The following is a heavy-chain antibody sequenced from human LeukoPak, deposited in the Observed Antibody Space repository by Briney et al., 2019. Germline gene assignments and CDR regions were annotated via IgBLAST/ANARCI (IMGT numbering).Heavy chain of an antibody. D-gene: IGHD2-2*01. CDR1: GFTFSSYG. CDR2: IRYDGSNK. J-gene: IGHJ6*04. CDR3: AKDRGDIVVVPAAMDV. Sequence: GGSLRLSRAASGFTFSSYGMHWVRQAPGKGLEWVAFIRYDGSNKYYADSVKGRFTISRDNSKNTLYLQMNSLRAEDTAVYYCAKDRGDIVVVPAAMDVWGKGTTVTVSS. V-gene: IGHV3-30*02.